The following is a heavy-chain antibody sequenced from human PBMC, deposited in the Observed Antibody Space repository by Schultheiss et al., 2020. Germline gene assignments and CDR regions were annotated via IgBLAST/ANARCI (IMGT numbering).Heavy chain of an antibody. J-gene: IGHJ5*02. D-gene: IGHD3-10*01. CDR1: GFTFSSYG. V-gene: IGHV3-48*04. Sequence: GGSLRLSCAASGFTFSSYGMHWVRQAPGKGLEWVSYISSSGSTIYYADSVKGRFTISRDNAKNSLYLQMNSLRAEDTAVYYCARASRITMVRGALDPWGQGTLVTVSS. CDR2: ISSSGSTI. CDR3: ARASRITMVRGALDP.